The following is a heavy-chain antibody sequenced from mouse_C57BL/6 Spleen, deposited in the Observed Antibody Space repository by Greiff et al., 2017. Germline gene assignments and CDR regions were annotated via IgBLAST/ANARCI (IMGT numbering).Heavy chain of an antibody. Sequence: EVKLVESGGGLVKPGGSLRLSCAASGFTFSSYTMSWVRQTPEKRLEWVATISGGGGNTYYPDSVKGRFTISRDNAKNTLYLQMSSLRSEDTALYYCARHIYYGNYEGAMDYWGQGTSVTVSS. V-gene: IGHV5-9*01. CDR2: ISGGGGNT. D-gene: IGHD2-1*01. J-gene: IGHJ4*01. CDR1: GFTFSSYT. CDR3: ARHIYYGNYEGAMDY.